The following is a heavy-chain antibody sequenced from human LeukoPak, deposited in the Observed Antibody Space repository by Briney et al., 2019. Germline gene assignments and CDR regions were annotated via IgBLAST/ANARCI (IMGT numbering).Heavy chain of an antibody. CDR2: ISYDGSNK. CDR1: GFTFSSYG. J-gene: IGHJ4*02. CDR3: AKASSNYGDYPYYFDY. Sequence: GGSLRLSCAASGFTFSSYGMHWVRQAPGKGLEWVAVISYDGSNKYYADSVKGRFTISRDNSKNTLYLQMNSLRAEDTAVYYCAKASSNYGDYPYYFDYWGQGTLVTVSS. D-gene: IGHD4-17*01. V-gene: IGHV3-30*18.